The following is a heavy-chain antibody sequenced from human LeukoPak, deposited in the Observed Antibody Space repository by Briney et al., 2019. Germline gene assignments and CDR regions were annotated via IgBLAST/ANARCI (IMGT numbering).Heavy chain of an antibody. J-gene: IGHJ4*02. CDR2: VSGSGGNI. Sequence: GGSLRLSCVASGVTLSNYAMSWARQAPGKGLEWVSGVSGSGGNIHYADSVKGRFTISRDNSKNTLYLQMNSLRAEDTAVYYCAASLPNIVVVPATKGPFGYWGQGALVTVSS. CDR3: AASLPNIVVVPATKGPFGY. CDR1: GVTLSNYA. V-gene: IGHV3-23*01. D-gene: IGHD2-2*01.